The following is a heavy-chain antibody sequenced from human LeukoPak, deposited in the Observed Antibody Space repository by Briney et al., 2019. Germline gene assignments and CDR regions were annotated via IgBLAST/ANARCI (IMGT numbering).Heavy chain of an antibody. J-gene: IGHJ5*02. CDR3: ARVTDPRYNWFDP. V-gene: IGHV4-4*07. D-gene: IGHD2-21*02. CDR1: GASISSYY. Sequence: SETLSLTYSVSGASISSYYWTWIRQPAGKGPEWIGRIHTSGDTNYNPSLKSRVNMSADTSKNQFSLKLNSVTAADTAVYYCARVTDPRYNWFDPWGQGTLVTVSS. CDR2: IHTSGDT.